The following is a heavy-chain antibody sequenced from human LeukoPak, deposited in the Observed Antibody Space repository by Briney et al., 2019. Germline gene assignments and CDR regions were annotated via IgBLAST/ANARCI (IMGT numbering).Heavy chain of an antibody. D-gene: IGHD1-14*01. CDR2: ISGSGSST. CDR1: GFTFSSYA. J-gene: IGHJ4*02. Sequence: GGSLRFSCAGSGFTFSSYAMSWVRQAPGKGLEWVSGISGSGSSTHYADSVKGRFTISRDNSKSTLYLQMSSLRDEDTAVYYCANYRSWGQGTLVTVSS. V-gene: IGHV3-23*01. CDR3: ANYRS.